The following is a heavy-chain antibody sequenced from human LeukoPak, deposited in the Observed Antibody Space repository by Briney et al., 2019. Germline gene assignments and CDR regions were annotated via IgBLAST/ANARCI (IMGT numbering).Heavy chain of an antibody. J-gene: IGHJ4*02. CDR2: IKSKTDGGTT. CDR1: GFTFSNAW. CDR3: TTDDYVWGSYPFDY. D-gene: IGHD3-16*01. Sequence: GGSLRLSCAASGFTFSNAWMSWVRQAPGKGLEWVGRIKSKTDGGTTDYAAPVKGRFTISRDDSKNTLCLQMNSLKTEDTAVYYCTTDDYVWGSYPFDYWGQGTLVTVSS. V-gene: IGHV3-15*01.